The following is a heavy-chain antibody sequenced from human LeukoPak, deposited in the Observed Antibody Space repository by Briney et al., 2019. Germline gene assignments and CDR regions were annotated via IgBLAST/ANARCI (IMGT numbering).Heavy chain of an antibody. V-gene: IGHV4-30-2*01. CDR1: GGSISSGGYS. D-gene: IGHD3-22*01. CDR2: IYHSGST. J-gene: IGHJ4*02. CDR3: AREVYYDSSGYYDY. Sequence: SETLSLTCAVSGGSISSGGYSWSWIRQPPGKGLEGIGYIYHSGSTYYNPSLKSRVTISVDRSKNQFSLKLSSVTAADTAVYYCAREVYYDSSGYYDYWGQGTLVTVSS.